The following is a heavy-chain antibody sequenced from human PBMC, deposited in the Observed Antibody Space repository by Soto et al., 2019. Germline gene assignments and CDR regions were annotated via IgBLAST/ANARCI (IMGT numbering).Heavy chain of an antibody. CDR3: ARHRGGGYYYDSSGLGAFDI. J-gene: IGHJ3*02. V-gene: IGHV5-51*01. Sequence: GESLKISCKGSGYSFTSYWIGWVRQMPGKGLEWMGIIYPGDSDTRYSPSFQGQVTISADKSISTAYLQWSSPKASDTAMYYCARHRGGGYYYDSSGLGAFDIWGQGTMVTVSS. D-gene: IGHD3-22*01. CDR1: GYSFTSYW. CDR2: IYPGDSDT.